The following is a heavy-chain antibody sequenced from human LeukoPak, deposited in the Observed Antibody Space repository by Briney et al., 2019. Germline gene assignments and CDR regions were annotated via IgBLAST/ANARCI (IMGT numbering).Heavy chain of an antibody. V-gene: IGHV4-39*02. CDR1: GGSISSTTYY. J-gene: IGHJ5*02. CDR3: ARNYYDFWSGYYGPRFDP. CDR2: IYYSAST. Sequence: SETLSLTCAVSGGSISSTTYYWGWLRQPPGKGREWIGSIYYSASTYYNPSLGSRVTISVNTPKNHFSLNLLSVTAPDAAVYHCARNYYDFWSGYYGPRFDPWGQGPLVTVSS. D-gene: IGHD3-3*01.